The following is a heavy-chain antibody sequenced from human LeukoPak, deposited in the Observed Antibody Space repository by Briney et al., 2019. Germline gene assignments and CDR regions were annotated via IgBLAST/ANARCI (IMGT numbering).Heavy chain of an antibody. J-gene: IGHJ4*02. CDR2: IKHSGST. CDR3: ASSHAAYDSSGYYGAFDY. V-gene: IGHV4-34*01. CDR1: GGSFSGYY. Sequence: SETLSLTCAVYGGSFSGYYWSWIRQPPGKGLEWIGEIKHSGSTNYNPSLKSRVTISVDTSKNQFSLKLSSVTAADTAVYYCASSHAAYDSSGYYGAFDYWGQGTLVTVSS. D-gene: IGHD3-22*01.